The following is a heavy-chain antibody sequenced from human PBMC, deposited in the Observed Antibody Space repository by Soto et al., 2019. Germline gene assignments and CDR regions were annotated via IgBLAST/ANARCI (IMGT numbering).Heavy chain of an antibody. V-gene: IGHV1-18*01. CDR1: GYTFTSYG. CDR2: ISAYNGNT. J-gene: IGHJ6*02. D-gene: IGHD2-2*01. CDR3: ARERGSTSCFFCYYGMDV. Sequence: QVQLVQSGAEVKKPGASVKVSCKASGYTFTSYGISWVRQAPGQGLEWMGWISAYNGNTNYAQKIQGRVTMTTDTSTSTAYMELRSLISDDTAVYYCARERGSTSCFFCYYGMDVWGQGTTVTVSS.